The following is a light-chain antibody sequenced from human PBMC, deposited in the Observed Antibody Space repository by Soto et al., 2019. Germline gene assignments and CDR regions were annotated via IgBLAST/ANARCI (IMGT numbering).Light chain of an antibody. CDR3: QQYNSYCT. J-gene: IGKJ2*02. CDR1: QSISSR. Sequence: DIQMTQSPSTLSASVGDRVTITCRASQSISSRLAWYQQKPGKAPKLLIYDASSLESGVPSRFSGSGSGTEFTLTISSLQPDDFATYYCQQYNSYCTFGQGTKLEIK. CDR2: DAS. V-gene: IGKV1-5*01.